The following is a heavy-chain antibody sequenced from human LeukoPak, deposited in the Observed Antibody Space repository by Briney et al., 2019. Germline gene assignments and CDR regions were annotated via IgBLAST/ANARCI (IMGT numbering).Heavy chain of an antibody. V-gene: IGHV1-69*05. J-gene: IGHJ4*02. CDR2: IIPIFGTA. Sequence: SVKVSCKASGYTFTGYYMHWVRQAPGQGLEWMGRIIPIFGTANYAQKFQGRVTITTDESTSTAYMELSSLRSEDTAVYYCARDPLWNYGGGTFDYWGQGTLVTVSS. CDR1: GYTFTGYY. D-gene: IGHD4-23*01. CDR3: ARDPLWNYGGGTFDY.